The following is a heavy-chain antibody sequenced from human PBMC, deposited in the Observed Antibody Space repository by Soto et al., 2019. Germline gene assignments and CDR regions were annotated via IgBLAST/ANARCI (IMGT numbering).Heavy chain of an antibody. V-gene: IGHV3-30*18. J-gene: IGHJ6*02. CDR1: GFTFSSYG. Sequence: GGSLRLSCAASGFTFSSYGMHWVRQAPGKGLEWVAVISYDGSNKYYADSVKGRFTISRDNSKNTLYLQMNSLRAEDTAVYYCAKGPPASAYYYDSSGYEDGMDVWGQGTTVTVSS. CDR2: ISYDGSNK. D-gene: IGHD3-22*01. CDR3: AKGPPASAYYYDSSGYEDGMDV.